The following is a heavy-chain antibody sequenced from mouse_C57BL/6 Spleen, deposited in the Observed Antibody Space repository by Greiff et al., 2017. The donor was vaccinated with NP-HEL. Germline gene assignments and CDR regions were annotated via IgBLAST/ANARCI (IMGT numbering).Heavy chain of an antibody. CDR1: GYTFTDYY. CDR3: ANGYYGYGNWYFDV. V-gene: IGHV1-84*01. J-gene: IGHJ1*03. CDR2: IYPGSGNT. D-gene: IGHD2-2*01. Sequence: VVESGPELVKPGASVKISCKASGYTFTDYYINWVKQRPGQGLEWIGWIYPGSGNTKYNEKFKGKATLTVDTSSSTAYMQLSSLTSEDSAVYFCANGYYGYGNWYFDVWGTGTTVTVSS.